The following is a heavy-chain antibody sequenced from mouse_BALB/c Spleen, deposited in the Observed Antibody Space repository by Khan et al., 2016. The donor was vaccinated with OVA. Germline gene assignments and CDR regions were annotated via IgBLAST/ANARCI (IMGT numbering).Heavy chain of an antibody. Sequence: QVQLQQSGAELVRPGASVTLSCKASGYTFTDYEMHWVKQTPVHGLEWIGAIDPETGGTAYNQKFKGKATLTADKSSSTAYMELRSLTSEDSAVYYCTRSYYGSSGFNYWGQGTTLTGSS. J-gene: IGHJ2*01. CDR3: TRSYYGSSGFNY. V-gene: IGHV1-15*01. D-gene: IGHD1-1*01. CDR2: IDPETGGT. CDR1: GYTFTDYE.